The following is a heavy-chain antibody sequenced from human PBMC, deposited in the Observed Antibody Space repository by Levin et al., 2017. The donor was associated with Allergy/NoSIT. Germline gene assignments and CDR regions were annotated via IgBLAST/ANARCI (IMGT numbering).Heavy chain of an antibody. CDR2: IWYDGSNK. J-gene: IGHJ5*02. V-gene: IGHV3-33*01. Sequence: GGSLRLSCAASGFTFSSYGMHWVRQAPGKGLEWVAVIWYDGSNKYYADSVKGRFTISRDNSKNTLYLQMNSLRAEDTAVYYCAREALERRTTGWFDPWGQGTLVTVSS. CDR1: GFTFSSYG. CDR3: AREALERRTTGWFDP. D-gene: IGHD4-17*01.